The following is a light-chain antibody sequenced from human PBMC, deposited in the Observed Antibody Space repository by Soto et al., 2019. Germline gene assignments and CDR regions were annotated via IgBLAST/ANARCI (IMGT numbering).Light chain of an antibody. CDR2: AAS. J-gene: IGKJ1*01. Sequence: DIQMTQSPSSLSASVGDRVTITCRASQSVNKYLNWYQQKPGKAPKLLIYAASSLHSGVPSRFSGSGSGTEFTLTISSLQPEDFASYYCQQSSSTPGTFGQGTKVEIK. CDR3: QQSSSTPGT. CDR1: QSVNKY. V-gene: IGKV1-39*01.